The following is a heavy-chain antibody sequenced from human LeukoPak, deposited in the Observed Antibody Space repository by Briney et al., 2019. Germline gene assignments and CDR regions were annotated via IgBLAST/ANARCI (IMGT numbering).Heavy chain of an antibody. V-gene: IGHV3-23*01. D-gene: IGHD3-22*01. J-gene: IGHJ4*02. Sequence: PGGSLRLSCAASGFTFSTYAMNWVRQAPGKGLEWVSAISASGGSTYYADSVKDRFTISRDNSKNTLYLQMNSPRAEDTAVYYCAKDTGMFYYDSSGYWGYYFDYWGQGTLVTVSS. CDR2: ISASGGST. CDR1: GFTFSTYA. CDR3: AKDTGMFYYDSSGYWGYYFDY.